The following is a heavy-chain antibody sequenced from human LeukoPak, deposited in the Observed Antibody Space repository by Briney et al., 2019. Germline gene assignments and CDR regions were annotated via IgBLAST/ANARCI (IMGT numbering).Heavy chain of an antibody. CDR3: ARYGSYGYLGFDY. Sequence: GGSLRLSCAASGFTFSSYWMSWVRQAPGKGLEWVANIKQDGSEKYYVDPVKGRFTISRDNAKNSLYLQMNSLRAEDTAVYYCARYGSYGYLGFDYWGQGTLVTVSS. J-gene: IGHJ4*02. CDR1: GFTFSSYW. V-gene: IGHV3-7*01. CDR2: IKQDGSEK. D-gene: IGHD5-18*01.